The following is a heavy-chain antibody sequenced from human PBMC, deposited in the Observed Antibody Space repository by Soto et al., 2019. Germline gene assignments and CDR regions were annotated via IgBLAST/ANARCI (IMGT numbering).Heavy chain of an antibody. V-gene: IGHV3-30*18. D-gene: IGHD5-18*01. CDR2: ISYDGSNK. J-gene: IGHJ3*02. CDR3: AKGRRGYSYGPDAFDI. CDR1: GFTFSSYG. Sequence: QVQLVESGGGVVQPGRSLRLSCAASGFTFSSYGMHWVRQAPGKGLEWVAVISYDGSNKYYADSVKGRFTISRDNSKNTLYLQMNSLRAEDTAVYYCAKGRRGYSYGPDAFDIWGQGTMVTVSS.